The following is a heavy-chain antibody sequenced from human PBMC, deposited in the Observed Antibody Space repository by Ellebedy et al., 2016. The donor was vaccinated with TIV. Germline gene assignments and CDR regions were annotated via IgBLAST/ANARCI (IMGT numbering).Heavy chain of an antibody. Sequence: KVSCKGSGYSFTSYWIGRVRQMPGKGLEWMGIIYPGDSDPRYSPSFQGQVTISADKSINTAYLQWSSLKASDTAMYYCARQLRSSDTGDFDYWGQGTLVTVSS. J-gene: IGHJ4*02. V-gene: IGHV5-51*01. CDR3: ARQLRSSDTGDFDY. CDR1: GYSFTSYW. D-gene: IGHD1-14*01. CDR2: IYPGDSDP.